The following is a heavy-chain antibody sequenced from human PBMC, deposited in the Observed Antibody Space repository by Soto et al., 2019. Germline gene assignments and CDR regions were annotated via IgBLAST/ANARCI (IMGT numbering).Heavy chain of an antibody. CDR3: ARSSYYYDSSGYEYFDY. J-gene: IGHJ4*02. Sequence: ASVKVSCKASGYTFTSYGISWVRQAPGQGLEWMGWSSAYNGNTNYAQKLQGRVTMTTDTSTSTAYMELRSLRSDDTAVYYCARSSYYYDSSGYEYFDYWGQGTLVTAPQ. CDR1: GYTFTSYG. CDR2: SSAYNGNT. V-gene: IGHV1-18*04. D-gene: IGHD3-22*01.